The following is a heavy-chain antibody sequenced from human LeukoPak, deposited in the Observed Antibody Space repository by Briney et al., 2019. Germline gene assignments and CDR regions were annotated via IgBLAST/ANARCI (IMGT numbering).Heavy chain of an antibody. CDR2: ISSSGSTI. D-gene: IGHD3-16*01. V-gene: IGHV3-48*03. CDR1: GFTFSSYA. CDR3: ARAVYPHYYFYYMDV. Sequence: GGSLRLSCAASGFTFSSYAMSWVRQAPGKGLEWVSYISSSGSTIYYADSVKGRFTISRDNAKDSLYLQMNSLRAEDTAVYYCARAVYPHYYFYYMDVWGKGTTVTFSS. J-gene: IGHJ6*03.